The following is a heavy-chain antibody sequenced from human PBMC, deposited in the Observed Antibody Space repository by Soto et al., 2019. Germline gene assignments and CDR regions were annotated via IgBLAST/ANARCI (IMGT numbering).Heavy chain of an antibody. CDR2: IYYSGST. Sequence: SETLSLTCAVYGGSFSGYYWSWIRQPPGKGLEWIGYIYYSGSTNYNPSLKSRVTISVDTSKNQFSLKLSSVTAADTAVYYCARRRDGYYDYWGQGTLVTVSS. J-gene: IGHJ4*02. CDR1: GGSFSGYY. CDR3: ARRRDGYYDY. V-gene: IGHV4-59*01.